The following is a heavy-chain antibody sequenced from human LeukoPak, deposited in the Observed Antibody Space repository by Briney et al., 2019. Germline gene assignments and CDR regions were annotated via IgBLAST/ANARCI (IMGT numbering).Heavy chain of an antibody. CDR2: SNHSGST. CDR1: GESFSGYY. V-gene: IGHV4-34*01. CDR3: ARGFILYCGGDCYSDAFDI. J-gene: IGHJ3*02. Sequence: SETLSLTCAVYGESFSGYYWTWIRQTPGKGLEWIGESNHSGSTNYNPSLKSRVTISVDTSKKQFSLNLSSVTAADTAVYYCARGFILYCGGDCYSDAFDIWGQGTMVTVSS. D-gene: IGHD2-21*02.